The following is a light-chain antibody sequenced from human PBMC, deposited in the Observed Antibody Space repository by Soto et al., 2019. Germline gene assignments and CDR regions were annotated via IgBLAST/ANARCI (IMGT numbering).Light chain of an antibody. CDR3: SSYSSSTTLVV. CDR2: EVS. CDR1: SNDVGTYNY. V-gene: IGLV2-14*01. J-gene: IGLJ2*01. Sequence: QLVLTQPASVSGSPGQSITISCTGTSNDVGTYNYVSWYQQHPGKAPKLMIYEVSHRPSGVSNRFSGSKSGNTASLTISGLQAGDEAAYYCSSYSSSTTLVVFGGGTKLTVL.